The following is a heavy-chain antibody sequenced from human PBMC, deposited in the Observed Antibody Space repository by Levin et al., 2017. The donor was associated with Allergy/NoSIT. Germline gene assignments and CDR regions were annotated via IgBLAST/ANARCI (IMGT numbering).Heavy chain of an antibody. CDR3: ARGSSVYSSGWYPWFDP. D-gene: IGHD6-19*01. V-gene: IGHV4-34*01. Sequence: GSLRLSCAVYGGSFSGYYWSWIRQPPGKGLEWIGEINHSGSTNYNPSLKSRVTISVDTSKNQFSLKLSSVTAADTAVYYCARGSSVYSSGWYPWFDPWGQGTLVTVSS. CDR1: GGSFSGYY. CDR2: INHSGST. J-gene: IGHJ5*02.